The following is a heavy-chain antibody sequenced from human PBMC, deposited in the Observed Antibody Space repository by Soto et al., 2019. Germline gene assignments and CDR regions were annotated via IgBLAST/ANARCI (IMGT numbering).Heavy chain of an antibody. CDR2: IFHSGAT. Sequence: QLQESGPGLVKPSETLSLTCTVSGGSIRTTSYYWGWIRQSPGKGLEWIGSIFHSGATNYNPSLKGRVSISVDASKNQFSLEMNFVTAADTAVYYCARWVVAASAYWYFDLWGRGTLVPVSS. CDR3: ARWVVAASAYWYFDL. J-gene: IGHJ2*01. D-gene: IGHD2-15*01. V-gene: IGHV4-39*01. CDR1: GGSIRTTSYY.